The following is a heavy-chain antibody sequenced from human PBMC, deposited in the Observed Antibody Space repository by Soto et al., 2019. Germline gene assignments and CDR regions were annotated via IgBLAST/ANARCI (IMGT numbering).Heavy chain of an antibody. V-gene: IGHV3-23*01. CDR1: EFTFSNYA. CDR2: ISDSGGST. D-gene: IGHD3-10*01. J-gene: IGHJ4*02. CDR3: AKVHGSGTYYNFPDY. Sequence: VGSLRLSCVASEFTFSNYAMSWVRQAPGKGLEWVSTISDSGGSTYYAASVKGRFTISRDNSKNTLYLLMNSLSAEDTALYYCAKVHGSGTYYNFPDYWGQGTLVTVSS.